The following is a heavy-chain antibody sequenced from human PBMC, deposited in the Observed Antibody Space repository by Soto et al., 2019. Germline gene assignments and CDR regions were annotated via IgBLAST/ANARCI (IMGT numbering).Heavy chain of an antibody. Sequence: SVKVSCKASGGTFSSYAISWVRQAPGQGLEWMGGVIPIFGTANYAQKFQGRVTITADKSTSTAYMELSSLRSEDTAVYYCARVLLGGGYELYYYYYGMDVWGQGTTVTVSS. CDR1: GGTFSSYA. V-gene: IGHV1-69*06. J-gene: IGHJ6*02. D-gene: IGHD5-12*01. CDR2: VIPIFGTA. CDR3: ARVLLGGGYELYYYYYGMDV.